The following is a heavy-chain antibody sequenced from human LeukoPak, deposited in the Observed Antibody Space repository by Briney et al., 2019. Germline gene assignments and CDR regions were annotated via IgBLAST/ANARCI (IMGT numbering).Heavy chain of an antibody. CDR1: GGSISSSNW. V-gene: IGHV4-4*02. J-gene: IGHJ4*02. CDR2: IYHSGST. D-gene: IGHD3-22*01. Sequence: SGTLSLTCAVSGGSISSSNWWSWVRQPPGKGLEWIGEIYHSGSTNYNPSLKSRVTISVDKSKNQFSLKLSSVTAADTAVYYWARIDYYDSSVYPDYWGQGTLVTVSS. CDR3: ARIDYYDSSVYPDY.